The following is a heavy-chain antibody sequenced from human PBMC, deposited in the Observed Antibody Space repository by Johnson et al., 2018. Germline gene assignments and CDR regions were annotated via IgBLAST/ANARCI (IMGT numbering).Heavy chain of an antibody. CDR3: ARDSHSSGWYAPYYYYYGMDV. D-gene: IGHD6-19*01. V-gene: IGHV3-21*01. CDR2: ISSSSSYI. CDR1: GFTFSSYS. Sequence: VQLVESGGGLVKPGGSLRLSCAASGFTFSSYSMNWVRQAPGKGLEWVSSISSSSSYIYYADSVKGRFTISRDNAKNSLYLQMNSLRAEDTAGYYCARDSHSSGWYAPYYYYYGMDVWGQGTTVTVSS. J-gene: IGHJ6*02.